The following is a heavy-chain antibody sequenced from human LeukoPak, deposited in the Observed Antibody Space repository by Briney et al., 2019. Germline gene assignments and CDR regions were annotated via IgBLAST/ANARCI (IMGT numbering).Heavy chain of an antibody. V-gene: IGHV4-34*01. D-gene: IGHD3-22*01. CDR2: INHSGST. J-gene: IGHJ4*02. CDR1: GGSFSGYY. Sequence: PSETLSLTCAVYGGSFSGYYWSWIRQPPGKGLEWIGEINHSGSTNYNPSLKSRVTISVDTSKNQFSLKLSSVTAADTAVYYCARSGDSSGYRYCDYWGQGTLVTVSS. CDR3: ARSGDSSGYRYCDY.